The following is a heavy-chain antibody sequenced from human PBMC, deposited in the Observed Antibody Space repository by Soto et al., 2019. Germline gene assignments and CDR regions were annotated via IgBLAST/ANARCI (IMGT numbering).Heavy chain of an antibody. V-gene: IGHV1-69*13. CDR1: GGTFSSYA. J-gene: IGHJ6*02. D-gene: IGHD3-10*01. Sequence: SVKVSCKASGGTFSSYAISWVRQAPGQGLEWMGGIIPIFGTANYAQKFQGRVTIIADESTSTAYMELSSLRSEDTAVYYCARGLTMVRGVIGGHYYYGMDVWGQGTTVTVSS. CDR2: IIPIFGTA. CDR3: ARGLTMVRGVIGGHYYYGMDV.